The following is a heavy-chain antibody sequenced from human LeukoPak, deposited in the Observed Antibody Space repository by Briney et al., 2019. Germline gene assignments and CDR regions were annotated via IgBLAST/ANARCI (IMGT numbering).Heavy chain of an antibody. D-gene: IGHD5-18*01. CDR2: SNHFGST. CDR1: GESFSGYF. J-gene: IGHJ6*02. Sequence: SETLSLTCAVSGESFSGYFWTWIRQPPGKGLEWIGESNHFGSTDYNPSLKSRVTISVGTSKKQFSLNVRSVTDADTAVYFYARGRLQLWYFPLPYNHYAIDVWGQGTTVTVSS. V-gene: IGHV4-34*01. CDR3: ARGRLQLWYFPLPYNHYAIDV.